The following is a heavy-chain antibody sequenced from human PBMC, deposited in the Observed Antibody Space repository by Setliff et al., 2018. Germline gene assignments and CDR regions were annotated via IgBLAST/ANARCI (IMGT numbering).Heavy chain of an antibody. V-gene: IGHV1-69*05. J-gene: IGHJ6*03. CDR2: TIPMFGTT. CDR1: GGTFSSYG. Sequence: SVKVSCKASGGTFSSYGISWVRQAPGQGLEWMGGTIPMFGTTNYARKFQGRVTIITDESTSTAYMQLSSLGSEDTAVYYCANERGTTVTVENYDYSYYYYMAVWGKGTTVTVSS. D-gene: IGHD4-4*01. CDR3: ANERGTTVTVENYDYSYYYYMAV.